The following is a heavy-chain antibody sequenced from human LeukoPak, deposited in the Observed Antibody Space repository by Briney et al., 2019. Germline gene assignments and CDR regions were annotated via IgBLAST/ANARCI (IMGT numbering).Heavy chain of an antibody. D-gene: IGHD3-22*01. CDR3: ARLYYYDSAGSFFDY. Sequence: PSETLSLTCTVSGGSISSYYWSWIRQPPGKGLEWIGHIYYSGSTNYNPSLKSRVTISVDTSKNQFSLKLSSVTAADTAVYYCARLYYYDSAGSFFDYWGQGTLVTVSS. V-gene: IGHV4-59*01. J-gene: IGHJ4*02. CDR2: IYYSGST. CDR1: GGSISSYY.